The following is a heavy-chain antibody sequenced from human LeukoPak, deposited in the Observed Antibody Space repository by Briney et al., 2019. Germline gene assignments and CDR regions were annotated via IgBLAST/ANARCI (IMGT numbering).Heavy chain of an antibody. J-gene: IGHJ4*02. Sequence: GGSLRLSCAASGFTFSDSYMSWIRQAPGKGLEWLSFISSGGSPIKYADSVKGRFTISRDGAKNSLYLQMNSLRAEDTAVYYCATSSLYFDNWGQGTLVTVSS. CDR3: ATSSLYFDN. CDR1: GFTFSDSY. CDR2: ISSGGSPI. V-gene: IGHV3-11*04.